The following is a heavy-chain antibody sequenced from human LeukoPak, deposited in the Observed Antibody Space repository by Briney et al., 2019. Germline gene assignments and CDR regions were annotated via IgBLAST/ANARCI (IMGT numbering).Heavy chain of an antibody. V-gene: IGHV7-4-1*02. CDR2: INTNTGNP. D-gene: IGHD3-22*01. Sequence: ASVKVSCKASGYTFTRYAMNWVRQAPGQGLEWTGWINTNTGNPTYAQGFTGRFVFSLDTSVSTAYLQISSLKTEDTAVYYCARDAYYYDSSGYFRFDYWGQGTLVTVSS. J-gene: IGHJ4*02. CDR3: ARDAYYYDSSGYFRFDY. CDR1: GYTFTRYA.